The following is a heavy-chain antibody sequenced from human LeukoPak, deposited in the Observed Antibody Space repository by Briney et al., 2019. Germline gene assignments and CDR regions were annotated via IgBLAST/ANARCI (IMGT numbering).Heavy chain of an antibody. CDR2: ISGDGHTV. Sequence: GGSLRLSCAAPGFPFSSYEMNWVRQGPGKGPEWVAYISGDGHTVFYGYSLKGRFTISRDHAKNSLYLQINNLRAEDTAIYYCARDGSFTSGSYFDSWGQGTLVTVSS. CDR1: GFPFSSYE. CDR3: ARDGSFTSGSYFDS. J-gene: IGHJ4*02. D-gene: IGHD6-19*01. V-gene: IGHV3-48*03.